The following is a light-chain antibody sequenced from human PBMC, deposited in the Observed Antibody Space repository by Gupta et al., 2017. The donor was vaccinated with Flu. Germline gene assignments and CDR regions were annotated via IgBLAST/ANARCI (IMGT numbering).Light chain of an antibody. V-gene: IGKV3-20*01. CDR3: HQYVDSPG. CDR2: GAS. CDR1: QTVSSSY. J-gene: IGKJ1*01. Sequence: VLTQSPGTLSLSPGEGATLSCRASQTVSSSYLAWYQQKPGQAPRLLIYGASNRATGIPDRFGGSGSGTDFTLTISRLEPEDFAVYYCHQYVDSPGFGQGTKVEIK.